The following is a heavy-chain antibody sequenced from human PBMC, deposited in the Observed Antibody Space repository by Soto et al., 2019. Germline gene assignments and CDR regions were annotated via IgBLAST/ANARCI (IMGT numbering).Heavy chain of an antibody. CDR2: IYPGDSDT. J-gene: IGHJ4*02. V-gene: IGHV5-51*01. CDR1: GYSFITYW. Sequence: EVQLVQSGAEVKKPGESLRISCKGSGYSFITYWIGWVRQMPGKGLVWMGIIYPGDSDTRYSPSFQGQVTISADKSIRTAYLHWSSLKASDTAMYYCARHSAYGGNSPFDYWGQVTLVTVAS. D-gene: IGHD4-17*01. CDR3: ARHSAYGGNSPFDY.